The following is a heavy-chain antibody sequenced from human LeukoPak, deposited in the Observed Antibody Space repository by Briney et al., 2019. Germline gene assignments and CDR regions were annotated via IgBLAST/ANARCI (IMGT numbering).Heavy chain of an antibody. CDR2: IYPGDSDT. J-gene: IGHJ4*02. D-gene: IGHD3-10*01. CDR1: GYSFTSYW. Sequence: GESLKISWMGSGYSFTSYWIGWVRQMPGKGLEWMGIIYPGDSDTRYGPSFQGQVTISADKSISTAYLQWSSLKASDTAMYYCARRQYYGSGSYYKWYYFDYWGQGTLVTVSS. CDR3: ARRQYYGSGSYYKWYYFDY. V-gene: IGHV5-51*01.